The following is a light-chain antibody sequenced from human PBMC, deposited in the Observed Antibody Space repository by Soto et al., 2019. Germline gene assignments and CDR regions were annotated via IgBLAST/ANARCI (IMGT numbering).Light chain of an antibody. V-gene: IGKV3-11*01. CDR2: DAY. CDR1: QSVDYY. J-gene: IGKJ4*01. CDR3: QQRSSWPLT. Sequence: EIVLTQSPATLSLSPGERATLSCRASQSVDYYLAWYQQKPGQAPRLLIYDAYYRATGIPARFTGSGSGTDFTLTITSLEPDDFAVYYCQQRSSWPLTFGGGTTVEI.